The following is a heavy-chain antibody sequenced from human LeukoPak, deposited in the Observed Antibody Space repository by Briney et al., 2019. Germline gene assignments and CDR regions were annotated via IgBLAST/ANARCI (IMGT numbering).Heavy chain of an antibody. J-gene: IGHJ4*02. Sequence: SVKVSCKASGGMFSTYAISWVRQAPGQGPEWMGGIIPISTTANYAQKFQGRVTITLDEFTRTAYMEVYSLKCEDTAVYYCTIGPFCGVDCYAVDYWGQGTLVTVSS. CDR3: TIGPFCGVDCYAVDY. CDR1: GGMFSTYA. CDR2: IIPISTTA. D-gene: IGHD2-21*02. V-gene: IGHV1-69*13.